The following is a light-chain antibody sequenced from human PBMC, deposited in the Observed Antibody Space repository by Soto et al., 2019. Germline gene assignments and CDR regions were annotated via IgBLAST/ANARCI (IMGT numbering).Light chain of an antibody. CDR1: SSDVGGYKY. V-gene: IGLV2-8*01. Sequence: QSALTQPPSASGSPGQSVTISCTGTSSDVGGYKYVSWYQQDPGKAPKLLIYEVDQRPSGVPDRFSGSTSGNTASLTVSGLQAEDEADYYCSSYVGGNNLIFGGGTKLTVL. J-gene: IGLJ2*01. CDR2: EVD. CDR3: SSYVGGNNLI.